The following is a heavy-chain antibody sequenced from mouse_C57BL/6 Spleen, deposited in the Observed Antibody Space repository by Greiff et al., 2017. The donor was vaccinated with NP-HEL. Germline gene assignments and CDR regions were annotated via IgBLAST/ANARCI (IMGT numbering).Heavy chain of an antibody. CDR1: GFTFSSYA. J-gene: IGHJ3*01. V-gene: IGHV5-9-1*02. CDR3: TRAFTMIKGFAY. Sequence: EVKLVESGEGLVKPGGSLKLSCAASGFTFSSYAMSWVCQTPEKRLEWVAYISSGGDYIYYADTVKGRFTISRDNARNTLYLQMSSLKSEDTAMYYCTRAFTMIKGFAYWGQGTLVTVSA. D-gene: IGHD2-4*01. CDR2: ISSGGDYI.